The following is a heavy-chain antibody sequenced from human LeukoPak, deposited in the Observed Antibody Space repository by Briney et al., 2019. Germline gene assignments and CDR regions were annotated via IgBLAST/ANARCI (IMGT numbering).Heavy chain of an antibody. V-gene: IGHV4-38-2*02. D-gene: IGHD3-9*01. Sequence: SETLSLTCTVSGYSISSGYYWSWIRQPPGKGLEWIGEINHSGSTNYNPSLKSRVTISVDTSKNQFSLKLSSVTAADTAVYYCARGGVLRYFDWLLNWFDPWGQGTLVTVSS. J-gene: IGHJ5*02. CDR2: INHSGST. CDR3: ARGGVLRYFDWLLNWFDP. CDR1: GYSISSGYY.